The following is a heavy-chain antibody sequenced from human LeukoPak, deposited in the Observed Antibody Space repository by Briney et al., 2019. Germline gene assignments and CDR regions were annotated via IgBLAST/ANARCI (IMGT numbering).Heavy chain of an antibody. Sequence: GGSLRLSCAASGFTFSSYSMNWVRQAPGKGLEWVSTISSSSSYIYYADSVKGRFTISRDNAKNSLYLQMNSLRAEDTAVYYCARDEWLWGAFDIWGQGTMVTVSS. CDR3: ARDEWLWGAFDI. CDR1: GFTFSSYS. CDR2: ISSSSSYI. D-gene: IGHD3-9*01. J-gene: IGHJ3*02. V-gene: IGHV3-21*01.